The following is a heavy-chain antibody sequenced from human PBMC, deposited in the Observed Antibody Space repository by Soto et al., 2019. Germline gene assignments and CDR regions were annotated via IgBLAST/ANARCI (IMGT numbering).Heavy chain of an antibody. V-gene: IGHV3-15*01. CDR2: IKSRSDGGAT. CDR3: TTTDYGVLSGSGDDFDV. CDR1: GFIFSNVW. J-gene: IGHJ3*01. D-gene: IGHD3-3*01. Sequence: PGGSLRLSCAASGFIFSNVWMNWVRQAPGKGLEWVGRIKSRSDGGATDLAAFVNGRFTISRDDSKDTLYLQMRSLKTEDTAVYYCTTTDYGVLSGSGDDFDVWGQGTLVTVSS.